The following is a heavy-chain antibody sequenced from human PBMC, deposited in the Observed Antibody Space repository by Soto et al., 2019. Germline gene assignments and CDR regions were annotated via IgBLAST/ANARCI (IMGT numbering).Heavy chain of an antibody. Sequence: GGSLRLSCAASGFTFSTYAMIWVRRAPGKGLESVSAISGSGRSTHYADSVRGRFTISGDNSKNTLYLQMNRLRGEDTAVYYCAKDGGEYYDSLTGYYNAAYYFDYWSQGTLVTVSS. CDR3: AKDGGEYYDSLTGYYNAAYYFDY. CDR1: GFTFSTYA. V-gene: IGHV3-23*01. D-gene: IGHD3-9*01. CDR2: ISGSGRST. J-gene: IGHJ4*02.